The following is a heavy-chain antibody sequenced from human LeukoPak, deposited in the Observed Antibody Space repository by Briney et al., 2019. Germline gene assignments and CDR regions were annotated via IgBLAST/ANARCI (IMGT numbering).Heavy chain of an antibody. CDR1: GFTFSSFA. CDR2: ISGSGDST. D-gene: IGHD2-2*01. CDR3: AKCRSLSPAAAINY. J-gene: IGHJ4*02. Sequence: HPGGSLRLSCAASGFTFSSFALSWVRQAPGKGLEWVSSISGSGDSTYYMESVKGRFTISRDNSENTLYLQMNSLRADDTAVYYCAKCRSLSPAAAINYGGQGTLVTVSS. V-gene: IGHV3-23*01.